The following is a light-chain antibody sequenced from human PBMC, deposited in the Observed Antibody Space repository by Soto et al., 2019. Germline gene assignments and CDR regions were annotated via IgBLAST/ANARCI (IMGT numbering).Light chain of an antibody. CDR1: QSISTY. J-gene: IGKJ1*01. CDR2: AAS. V-gene: IGKV1-39*01. Sequence: DIQMTQSPSSLSASVGDRVTITCRASQSISTYLNWYQQKPGKAPKLLIYAASSLQSGVPSRFSGSGSGTDFTLTISSLLPADFATYYCQQSYSTPRTFGQGTQVEIK. CDR3: QQSYSTPRT.